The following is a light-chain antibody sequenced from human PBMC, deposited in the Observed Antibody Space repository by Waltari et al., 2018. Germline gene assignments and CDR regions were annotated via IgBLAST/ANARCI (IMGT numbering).Light chain of an antibody. CDR2: AAS. CDR3: QQSYSSPRT. CDR1: QSIASN. Sequence: DIQMTQSPSSLSASVGDRVTITCRASQSIASNLSWYQQKPGKAPKLLIYAASSLQSGVPSRVSARGSGTDFTLTISSLQREDFATDYCQQSYSSPRTFGQGTKVEVK. V-gene: IGKV1-39*01. J-gene: IGKJ1*01.